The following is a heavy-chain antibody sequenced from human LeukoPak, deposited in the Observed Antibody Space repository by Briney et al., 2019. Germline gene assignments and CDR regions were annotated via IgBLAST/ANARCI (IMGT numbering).Heavy chain of an antibody. CDR1: GFTFSSYW. CDR3: ARDLGYSYGSFDY. V-gene: IGHV3-21*01. Sequence: GGSLRLSCAASGFTFSSYWMHWVRQAPGKGLEWVSSISSSSSYIYYADSVKGRFTISRDNAKNSLYLQMNSLRAEDTAVYYCARDLGYSYGSFDYWGQGTLVTVSS. J-gene: IGHJ4*02. CDR2: ISSSSSYI. D-gene: IGHD5-18*01.